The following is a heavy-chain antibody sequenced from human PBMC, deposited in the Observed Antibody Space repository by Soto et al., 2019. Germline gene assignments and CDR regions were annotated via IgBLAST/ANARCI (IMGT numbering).Heavy chain of an antibody. CDR1: GGSISSSSYF. CDR3: ARHPSDFWFDP. Sequence: QLQLQESGPGLVKPSETLSLTCSVSGGSISSSSYFWGWIRQPPGKGLEWIGSIYYSGSTYYNPSLKLRVTVSVDTAKNQFALKLSSVTAADTAVHYRARHPSDFWFDPWGQGPLVTVSA. V-gene: IGHV4-39*01. D-gene: IGHD2-21*02. CDR2: IYYSGST. J-gene: IGHJ5*02.